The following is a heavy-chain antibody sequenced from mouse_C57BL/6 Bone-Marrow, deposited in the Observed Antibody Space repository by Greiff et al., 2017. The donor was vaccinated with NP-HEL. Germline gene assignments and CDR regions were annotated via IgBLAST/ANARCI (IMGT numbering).Heavy chain of an antibody. CDR3: ARGPYYDYDAMDY. Sequence: QVHVKQSGAELVKPGASVKLSCKASGYTFTSYWMHWVKQRPGQGLEWIGMIHPNSGSTNYNEKFKSKATLTVDKSSSTAYMQLSSLTSEDSAVYYCARGPYYDYDAMDYWGQGTSVTVSS. D-gene: IGHD2-10*01. J-gene: IGHJ4*01. V-gene: IGHV1-64*01. CDR2: IHPNSGST. CDR1: GYTFTSYW.